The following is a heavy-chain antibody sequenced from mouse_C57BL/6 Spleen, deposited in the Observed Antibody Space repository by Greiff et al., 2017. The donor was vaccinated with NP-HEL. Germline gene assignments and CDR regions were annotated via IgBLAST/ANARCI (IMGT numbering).Heavy chain of an antibody. V-gene: IGHV1-12*01. CDR2: IYPGGGDT. Sequence: QVQLQQSGAELVRPGASVKMSCKASGYTFTSYNMRWVKQTPRQGLEWIGAIYPGGGDTYYNEKFKGKATLTVDKSSSTAYMQFSSLTSEDSAVYFCARGEEWYFDVWGTGTTVTVSS. J-gene: IGHJ1*03. CDR3: ARGEEWYFDV. CDR1: GYTFTSYN.